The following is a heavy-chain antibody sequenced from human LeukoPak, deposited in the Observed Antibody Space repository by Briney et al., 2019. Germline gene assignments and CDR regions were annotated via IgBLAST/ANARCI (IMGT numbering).Heavy chain of an antibody. V-gene: IGHV4-59*01. CDR1: GGSISSYY. J-gene: IGHJ1*01. Sequence: PSETLSLTCTVSGGSISSYYWSWIRQPPGKGLEWIGYIYYSGSTNYNPSLKSRVTISVDTSKNQFSLKLSSVTAADTAVYYCARGYRDGYNYYYFQHWGQGTLATVSS. D-gene: IGHD5-24*01. CDR3: ARGYRDGYNYYYFQH. CDR2: IYYSGST.